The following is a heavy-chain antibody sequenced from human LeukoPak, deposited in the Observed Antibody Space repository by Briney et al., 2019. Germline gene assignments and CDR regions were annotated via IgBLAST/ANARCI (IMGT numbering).Heavy chain of an antibody. CDR1: GFTFSSYA. D-gene: IGHD4-17*01. CDR2: ISGSGGST. J-gene: IGHJ4*02. V-gene: IGHV3-23*01. Sequence: GGSLRLSCAAPGFTFSSYAMSWVRQAPGKGLEWVSAISGSGGSTYYADSVKGRFTISRDNAKNSLYLQMNSLRAEDTALYYCAKEKYYGDYLALGYWGQGTLVTVSS. CDR3: AKEKYYGDYLALGY.